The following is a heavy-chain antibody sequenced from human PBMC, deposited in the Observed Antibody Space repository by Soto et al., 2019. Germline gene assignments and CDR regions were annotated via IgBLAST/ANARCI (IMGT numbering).Heavy chain of an antibody. Sequence: QVQLQESGPGLVKPSETLSLTCTVSGGSISSYYWSWIRQPPGKGLEWIGYIYYSGSTNYNPSLKHRVTRSVDTSKHQFSLKLNSMTAAHTDVYYCARHNYGSGSTYFDYWGQGTLVTVSS. D-gene: IGHD3-10*01. CDR2: IYYSGST. CDR1: GGSISSYY. V-gene: IGHV4-59*08. J-gene: IGHJ4*02. CDR3: ARHNYGSGSTYFDY.